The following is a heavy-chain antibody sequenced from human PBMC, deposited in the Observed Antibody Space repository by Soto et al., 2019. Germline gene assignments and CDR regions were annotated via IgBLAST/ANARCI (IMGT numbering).Heavy chain of an antibody. CDR1: GGSFSGYY. J-gene: IGHJ4*02. Sequence: SETLSLTCAVYGGSFSGYYWSWIRQPPGKGLEWIGYMFYSGSTNYNPSLKSRVTMSVDTSKNQFSLKLSSVTAADTAVYYCTYRDDGDNFDYWGQGTLVTVSS. CDR3: TYRDDGDNFDY. CDR2: MFYSGST. V-gene: IGHV4-59*01. D-gene: IGHD4-17*01.